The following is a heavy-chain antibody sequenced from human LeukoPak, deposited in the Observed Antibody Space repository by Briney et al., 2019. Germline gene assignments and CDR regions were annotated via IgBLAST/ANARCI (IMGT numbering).Heavy chain of an antibody. D-gene: IGHD3-10*01. CDR2: RYPSGSSS. V-gene: IGHV4-4*09. Sequence: PSETLSLTCTVSGGSISSFYWSWIRQPPGKGLEWIGWRYPSGSSSNYNPSLKSRVTISVDTSKSQFSLKLSSVTAADTAVYYCARINWSYYASERSGMDVWGQGTTVTVSS. J-gene: IGHJ6*02. CDR1: GGSISSFY. CDR3: ARINWSYYASERSGMDV.